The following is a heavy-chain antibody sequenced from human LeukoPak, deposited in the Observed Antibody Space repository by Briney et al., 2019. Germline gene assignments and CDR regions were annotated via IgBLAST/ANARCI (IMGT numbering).Heavy chain of an antibody. D-gene: IGHD2-2*01. V-gene: IGHV3-23*01. Sequence: GGSLRLSCAASGFTFSGYAMSWVRQAPGKGLEWVSAISGSGGSTYYADSVKGRFTISRDNSKNTLYLQMNSLRAEDTAVYYCANLLGYCSSTSCRNFDYWGQGTLVTVSS. J-gene: IGHJ4*02. CDR1: GFTFSGYA. CDR2: ISGSGGST. CDR3: ANLLGYCSSTSCRNFDY.